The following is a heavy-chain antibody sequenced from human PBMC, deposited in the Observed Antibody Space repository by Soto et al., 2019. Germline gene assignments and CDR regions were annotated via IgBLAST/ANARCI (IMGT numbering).Heavy chain of an antibody. J-gene: IGHJ4*02. D-gene: IGHD3-10*01. CDR1: GFTFGDYA. V-gene: IGHV3-49*03. CDR3: TSWFGELSQIIDY. Sequence: GGSLRLSCTASGFTFGDYAMSWFRQAPGKGLEWVGFIRSKAYGGTTEYAASVKGRFTISRDDSKSIAYLQMNSLKTEDTAVYYCTSWFGELSQIIDYWGQGTLVTVSS. CDR2: IRSKAYGGTT.